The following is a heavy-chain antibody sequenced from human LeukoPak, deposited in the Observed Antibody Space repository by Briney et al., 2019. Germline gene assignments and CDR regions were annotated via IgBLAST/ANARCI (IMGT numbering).Heavy chain of an antibody. CDR2: IIPIFGTA. V-gene: IGHV1-69*05. CDR3: ARGGGEKYSSSDDAFDI. J-gene: IGHJ3*02. D-gene: IGHD6-13*01. Sequence: ASVKVSCKASGGTFGSYAISWVRQAPGQGLEWMGRIIPIFGTANYAQKFQGRVTITTDESTSTAYMELSSLRSEDTAVYYCARGGGEKYSSSDDAFDIWGQGTMVTVSS. CDR1: GGTFGSYA.